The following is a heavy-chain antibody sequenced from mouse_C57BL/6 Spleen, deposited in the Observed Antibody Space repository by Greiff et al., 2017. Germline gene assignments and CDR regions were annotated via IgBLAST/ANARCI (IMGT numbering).Heavy chain of an antibody. CDR3: ARGDYYGSKGYFDV. CDR1: GYTFTSYW. V-gene: IGHV1-52*01. D-gene: IGHD1-1*01. J-gene: IGHJ1*03. CDR2: IYPSDSET. Sequence: QVQLKQPGAELVRPGSSVKLSCKASGYTFTSYWMHWVKQRPIQGLEWIGNIYPSDSETHYNQKFKDKATLTVDKSSSTASMQLSSLTSEDSAVYYCARGDYYGSKGYFDVWGTGTTVTVSS.